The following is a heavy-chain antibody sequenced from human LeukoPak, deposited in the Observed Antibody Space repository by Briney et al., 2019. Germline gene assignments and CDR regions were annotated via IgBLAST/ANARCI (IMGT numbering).Heavy chain of an antibody. V-gene: IGHV1-46*01. CDR3: ARDFSGYEGYFDY. CDR2: INPSGGST. CDR1: GYTFTNYY. D-gene: IGHD5-12*01. Sequence: ASVKVSCKASGYTFTNYYMHWVRQAPGQGLEWMGIINPSGGSTSYAQKFQGRVTMTRDMSTSTVYMELSSLRSEDTAVYYCARDFSGYEGYFDYWGQGTLVNVSS. J-gene: IGHJ4*02.